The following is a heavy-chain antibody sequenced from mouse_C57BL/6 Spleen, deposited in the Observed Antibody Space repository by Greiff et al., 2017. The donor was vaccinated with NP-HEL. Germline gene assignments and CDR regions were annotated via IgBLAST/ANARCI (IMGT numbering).Heavy chain of an antibody. V-gene: IGHV1-80*01. J-gene: IGHJ1*03. Sequence: LQESGAELVKPGASVKISCKASGYAFSSYWMNWVKQRPGKGLEWIGQIYPGDGDTNYNGKFKGKATLTADKSSSTAYMQLSSLTSEDSAVYFCARGDYYGSSYDWYFDVWGTGTTVTVSS. D-gene: IGHD1-1*01. CDR2: IYPGDGDT. CDR3: ARGDYYGSSYDWYFDV. CDR1: GYAFSSYW.